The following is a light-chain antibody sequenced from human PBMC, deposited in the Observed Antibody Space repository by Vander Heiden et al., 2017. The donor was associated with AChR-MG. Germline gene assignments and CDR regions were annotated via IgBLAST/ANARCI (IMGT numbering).Light chain of an antibody. CDR1: SGHSWYA. V-gene: IGLV4-69*01. Sequence: VLTQSPSASAPLRAPATSPFTLRSGHSWYAIAWHQQQPGKGPRYLMMLYGGGSHKKGDGIPDRFSGSSSGAERYLTISSLQSEDEADYYCQTWDTGIRVFGGGTKLTVL. CDR2: LYGGGSH. J-gene: IGLJ3*02. CDR3: QTWDTGIRV.